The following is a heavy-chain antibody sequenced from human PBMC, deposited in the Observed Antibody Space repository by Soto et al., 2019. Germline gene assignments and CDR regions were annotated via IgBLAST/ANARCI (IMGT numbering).Heavy chain of an antibody. CDR1: GGYISSYY. Sequence: PSETLSLTCTASGGYISSYYWSCIRQPPGKGLEWIGYIYYSGSTNYNPSLKSRVTISVDTSKNQFSLKLSSVTAADTAVYYCARLTGDVYYYYYYYMDVWGKGTTVTVSS. J-gene: IGHJ6*03. CDR3: ARLTGDVYYYYYYYMDV. V-gene: IGHV4-59*08. D-gene: IGHD7-27*01. CDR2: IYYSGST.